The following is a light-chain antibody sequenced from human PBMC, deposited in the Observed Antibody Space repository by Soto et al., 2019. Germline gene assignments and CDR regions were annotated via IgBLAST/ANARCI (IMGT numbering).Light chain of an antibody. CDR1: SSNIGSNP. Sequence: QAVVTQPPSASGAPGQRVTISCSGGSSNIGSNPVNWYQQLPETAPKLLIYGNSNRPSGVPDRFSGSKSGTSASLAITGLQAEDEADYYCQSYDSSSWVFGGGTKVTVL. CDR2: GNS. V-gene: IGLV1-40*01. J-gene: IGLJ3*02. CDR3: QSYDSSSWV.